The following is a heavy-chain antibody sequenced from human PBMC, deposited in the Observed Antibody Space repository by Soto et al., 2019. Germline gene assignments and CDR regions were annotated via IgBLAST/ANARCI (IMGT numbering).Heavy chain of an antibody. V-gene: IGHV3-33*01. Sequence: QVQLVESGGDVVQPGRSLRLSCAASGFTFSSYAMHWVRQAPGKGLEWVAVIWYDGSKQYYVDSVKGRFTISRDTSKSTLYLQMNSLRAEDTAVYYCARVPYCDRWYFDFWGQGTLVTVSS. CDR3: ARVPYCDRWYFDF. CDR2: IWYDGSKQ. J-gene: IGHJ4*02. CDR1: GFTFSSYA. D-gene: IGHD2-21*01.